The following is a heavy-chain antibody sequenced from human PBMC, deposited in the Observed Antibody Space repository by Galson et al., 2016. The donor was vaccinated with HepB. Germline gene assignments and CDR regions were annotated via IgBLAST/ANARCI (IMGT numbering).Heavy chain of an antibody. J-gene: IGHJ2*01. CDR1: GYSFTNSW. V-gene: IGHV5-51*01. D-gene: IGHD2-21*02. Sequence: QSGAEVKKPGESLKISCKGSGYSFTNSWIGWVRQMPGKGLEWMGIIYPGDSDTRYSPSFQGQVTFSADKSISTAYLQWSSLKDSDTAMYYCARRAGGGDCCDWYFDVWGRGTLVTVSS. CDR3: ARRAGGGDCCDWYFDV. CDR2: IYPGDSDT.